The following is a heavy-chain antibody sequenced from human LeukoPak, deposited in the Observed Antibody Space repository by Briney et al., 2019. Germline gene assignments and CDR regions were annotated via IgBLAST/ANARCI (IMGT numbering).Heavy chain of an antibody. Sequence: SETLSLTCTVSGGSISSYYWSWIRQPPGKGLEWIGYIYYSGSANYNPSLKSRVTISVDTSKNQFSLKLSSVTAADAAVYYCARKKGMVVAATRPYYFDYWGQGTLVTVSS. CDR1: GGSISSYY. J-gene: IGHJ4*02. CDR3: ARKKGMVVAATRPYYFDY. D-gene: IGHD2-15*01. V-gene: IGHV4-59*12. CDR2: IYYSGSA.